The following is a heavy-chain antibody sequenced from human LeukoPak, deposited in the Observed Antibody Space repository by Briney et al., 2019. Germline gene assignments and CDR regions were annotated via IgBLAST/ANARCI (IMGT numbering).Heavy chain of an antibody. CDR1: GYSITSVYW. CDR2: LHHSGST. CDR3: ARVGGDDSTGHYSVDY. V-gene: IGHV4-38-2*01. Sequence: SETLSLTPALSGYSITSVYWWGWIRQTPGRGLEWIGSLHHSGSTSYNPSLKSRVTISVDTSKNQFSLRLSSVTAADTAVYYCARVGGDDSTGHYSVDYWGQGTLVTVSS. J-gene: IGHJ4*02. D-gene: IGHD3-22*01.